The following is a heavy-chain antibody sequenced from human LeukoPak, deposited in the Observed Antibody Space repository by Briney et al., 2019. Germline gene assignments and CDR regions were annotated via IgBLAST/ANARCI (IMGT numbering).Heavy chain of an antibody. V-gene: IGHV4-31*03. J-gene: IGHJ4*02. CDR1: GGSISSAGNY. Sequence: SETLSLTCSVSGGSISSAGNYWTWLRHHPGKGLEWIGYIYYSGSTYYNPSLESRVTISVDTSKSQFSLKLNSVTAADTAVYYCARVTVTITDYWGQGTLVTVSS. CDR2: IYYSGST. D-gene: IGHD4-11*01. CDR3: ARVTVTITDY.